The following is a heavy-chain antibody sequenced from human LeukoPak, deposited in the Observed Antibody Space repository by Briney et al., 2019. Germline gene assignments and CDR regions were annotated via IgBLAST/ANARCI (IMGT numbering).Heavy chain of an antibody. V-gene: IGHV4-39*01. Sequence: SETLSLTCTVSGGSISSSSYYWGWIRQPPGKGLEWIGSIYYSGSTYYNPSLKSRVTISVDTSKNQFSLKLSSVTAADTAVYYCARHVGERELLAAVYFDYWGQGTLVTVSS. CDR3: ARHVGERELLAAVYFDY. CDR2: IYYSGST. CDR1: GGSISSSSYY. J-gene: IGHJ4*02. D-gene: IGHD1-26*01.